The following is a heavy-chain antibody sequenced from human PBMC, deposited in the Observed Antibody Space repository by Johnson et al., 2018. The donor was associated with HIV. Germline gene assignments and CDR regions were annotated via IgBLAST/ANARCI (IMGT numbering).Heavy chain of an antibody. Sequence: QVQLVESGGGVVQPGGSLRLSCVASGFTFSSYGMHWVRQAPGKGLEWVAFIRYDGSNKYYSDSVKGRFTISRDNSKNTLYLQMNSLRAEDTAVYYCAKYRQQLVRSAFDIWGQGTMVTVSS. D-gene: IGHD6-13*01. CDR1: GFTFSSYG. CDR3: AKYRQQLVRSAFDI. J-gene: IGHJ3*02. CDR2: IRYDGSNK. V-gene: IGHV3-30*02.